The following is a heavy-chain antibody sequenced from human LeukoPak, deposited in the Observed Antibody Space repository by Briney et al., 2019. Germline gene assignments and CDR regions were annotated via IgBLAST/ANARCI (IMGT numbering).Heavy chain of an antibody. D-gene: IGHD3-22*01. Sequence: ASVKVSCKASGYTSTSYGISWVRQAPGQGLEWMGWISAYNGNTNYAQKLQGRVTMTTDTSTSTAYMELRSLRSDDTAVYYCARDTRSRWLLRPFDYWGQGTLVTVSS. J-gene: IGHJ4*02. CDR3: ARDTRSRWLLRPFDY. V-gene: IGHV1-18*01. CDR1: GYTSTSYG. CDR2: ISAYNGNT.